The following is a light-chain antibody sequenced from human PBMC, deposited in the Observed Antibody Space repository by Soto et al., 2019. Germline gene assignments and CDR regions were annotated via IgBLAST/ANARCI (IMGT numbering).Light chain of an antibody. CDR1: NIGNKN. CDR3: QVWDSGSDWV. V-gene: IGLV3-21*02. CDR2: EDT. J-gene: IGLJ3*02. Sequence: SYELTQPPSVSVAPGQTATITCGGNNIGNKNVHWYQQKAGQAPVLVVYEDTDRPSGIPERFSGSNSGNTATLTITRVEAGDEADYYCQVWDSGSDWVFGGGTQLTVL.